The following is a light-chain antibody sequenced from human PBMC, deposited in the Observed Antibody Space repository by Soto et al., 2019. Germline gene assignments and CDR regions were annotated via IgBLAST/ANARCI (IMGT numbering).Light chain of an antibody. Sequence: DIQMTQSPSSLSASVGDRVTITCRASQSISSYLNWYQQKPGKVPKLLIYAASSLQSGVPSRFGGSRSGTDFTLTISSLQPEDFATYYCQQSYSTWTFGQGTKVEIK. J-gene: IGKJ1*01. CDR3: QQSYSTWT. CDR1: QSISSY. V-gene: IGKV1-39*01. CDR2: AAS.